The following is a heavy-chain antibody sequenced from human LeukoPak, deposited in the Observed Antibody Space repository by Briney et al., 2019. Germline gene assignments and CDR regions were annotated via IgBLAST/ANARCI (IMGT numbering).Heavy chain of an antibody. Sequence: GRSLRLSCAASGFTFDDYAMHWVRQAPGKGLEWVSGISWNSGSIGCADSVKGRFTISRDNAKNSLYLQMNSLRAEDTAFYYCAKGPRWDITMVQGLVDYWGQGTLVTVSS. V-gene: IGHV3-9*01. J-gene: IGHJ4*02. CDR1: GFTFDDYA. D-gene: IGHD3-10*01. CDR3: AKGPRWDITMVQGLVDY. CDR2: ISWNSGSI.